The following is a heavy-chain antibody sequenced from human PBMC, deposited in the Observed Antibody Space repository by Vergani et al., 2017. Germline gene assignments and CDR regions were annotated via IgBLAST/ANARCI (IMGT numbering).Heavy chain of an antibody. Sequence: QVQLVQSGAEVKKPGASVKVSCKASGYTFTSYDNNWVRQATGQGLEWMGWMNPNSGNTGYAQKFQGRVTMTRNTSISTAYMELSRLRSEDAAVYYCAGGQRSGRGFDYWGQGTLVTVSS. CDR3: AGGQRSGRGFDY. CDR2: MNPNSGNT. D-gene: IGHD3-3*01. CDR1: GYTFTSYD. V-gene: IGHV1-8*01. J-gene: IGHJ4*02.